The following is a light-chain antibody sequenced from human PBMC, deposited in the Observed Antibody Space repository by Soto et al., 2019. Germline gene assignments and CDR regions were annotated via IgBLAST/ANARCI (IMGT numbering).Light chain of an antibody. CDR2: GND. J-gene: IGLJ3*02. CDR3: LSFDSRSGV. V-gene: IGLV1-40*01. CDR1: SSNIGAGFD. Sequence: QSVLTQPPSVSGVPGQRVTISCTGSSSNIGAGFDVHWYRHLPATAPKLLIYGNDNRPSGVPGRFSGSKSGTSASLAITGLQPDDEAYYYCLSFDSRSGVFGGGTKLTVL.